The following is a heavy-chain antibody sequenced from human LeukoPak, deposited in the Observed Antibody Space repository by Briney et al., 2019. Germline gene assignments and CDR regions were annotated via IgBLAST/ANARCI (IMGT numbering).Heavy chain of an antibody. J-gene: IGHJ3*02. Sequence: GGSLRLSCAASGFTFSKYDMHWVRQGTGKGLEWVSAIETAGEIHYAGSVKGRFTISRENAKNSLYLQMNSLGAGDTAVYYCVRDYSGENVFDIWGQGTTVTVSS. CDR2: IETAGEI. D-gene: IGHD3-16*01. CDR3: VRDYSGENVFDI. CDR1: GFTFSKYD. V-gene: IGHV3-13*04.